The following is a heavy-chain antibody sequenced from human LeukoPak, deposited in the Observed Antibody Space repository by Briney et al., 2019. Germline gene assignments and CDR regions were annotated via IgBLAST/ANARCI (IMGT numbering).Heavy chain of an antibody. Sequence: SETLSLTCAVYGGSFSGYYWSWIRQPPGKGLEWIGEINHSGSTNYNPSLKSRVTISVDTSKNQFSLKLSSVTAADTAVYYCARDQPRYSGYRRGIHFDYWGQGTLVTVSS. D-gene: IGHD5-12*01. V-gene: IGHV4-34*01. CDR2: INHSGST. CDR1: GGSFSGYY. CDR3: ARDQPRYSGYRRGIHFDY. J-gene: IGHJ4*02.